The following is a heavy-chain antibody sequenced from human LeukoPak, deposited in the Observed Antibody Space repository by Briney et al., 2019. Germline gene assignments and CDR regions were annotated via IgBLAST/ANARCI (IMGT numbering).Heavy chain of an antibody. J-gene: IGHJ3*02. Sequence: GESLKISCKGSGYSFTSYWIGWVRQLPGKGLEWMGIIYPGDSDTRYSPSFQGQVTISADKSISTAYLQWSSLKASDTAMYYCVRSEYYYDSSGYSRTNAFDIWGQGTMVTVSS. CDR1: GYSFTSYW. CDR3: VRSEYYYDSSGYSRTNAFDI. CDR2: IYPGDSDT. D-gene: IGHD3-22*01. V-gene: IGHV5-51*01.